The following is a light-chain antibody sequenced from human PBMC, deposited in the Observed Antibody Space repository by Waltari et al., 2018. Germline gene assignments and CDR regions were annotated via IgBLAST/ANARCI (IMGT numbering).Light chain of an antibody. J-gene: IGLJ2*01. CDR2: EGS. V-gene: IGLV2-18*02. CDR3: GSYRSGSTLI. CDR1: SSDLGRYNG. Sequence: QSALTQPPSVSKSLGQSATISCTGTSSDLGRYNGVRWYQQQTGTAPRLRICEGSKRPTRVSDRFSGSKSGNTASLTIAGLQAEDEAEYYCGSYRSGSTLIFGGGTRLTVL.